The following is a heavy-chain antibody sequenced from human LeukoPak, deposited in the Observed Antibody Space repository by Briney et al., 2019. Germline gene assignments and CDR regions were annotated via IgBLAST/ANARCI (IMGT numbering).Heavy chain of an antibody. Sequence: GGSLRLSCAASGFTFSSYEMNSVRQAPGKGLEWISYISSSGTTKYYADSVKGRFTISRDNAKNSLYLQMNSLRAEDTAVYYCARDPAVSYDYVWGSFAGYWGQGTLVTVSS. V-gene: IGHV3-48*03. CDR3: ARDPAVSYDYVWGSFAGY. J-gene: IGHJ4*02. CDR1: GFTFSSYE. D-gene: IGHD3-16*01. CDR2: ISSSGTTK.